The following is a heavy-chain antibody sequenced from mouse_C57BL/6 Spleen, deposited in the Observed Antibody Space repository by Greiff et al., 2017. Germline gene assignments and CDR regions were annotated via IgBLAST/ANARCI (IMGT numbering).Heavy chain of an antibody. Sequence: VQLKQSGPELVKPGASVKMSCKASGYTFTDYNMHWVKQSHGKSLEWIGYINPNNGGTSYNQKFKGKATLTVNTSSSTAYMELRSLTSEDSSVYYCARSHSYYGNYFDVWGTGTTVTVSS. V-gene: IGHV1-22*01. CDR1: GYTFTDYN. J-gene: IGHJ1*03. CDR2: INPNNGGT. CDR3: ARSHSYYGNYFDV. D-gene: IGHD2-1*01.